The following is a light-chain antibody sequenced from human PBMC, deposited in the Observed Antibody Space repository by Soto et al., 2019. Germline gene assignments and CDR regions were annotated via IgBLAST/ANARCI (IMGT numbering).Light chain of an antibody. CDR1: SSDVGAYDL. Sequence: QSVLTQPRSVSESPGQSVTISCTGTSSDVGAYDLVSWYQQHPGKAPKLIIYDVRERPSGVPDRFFASKSGNTASLTMSGLQAEDEAEYYCCSYAGRATSLFGGGTKLTVL. CDR3: CSYAGRATSL. CDR2: DVR. V-gene: IGLV2-11*01. J-gene: IGLJ3*02.